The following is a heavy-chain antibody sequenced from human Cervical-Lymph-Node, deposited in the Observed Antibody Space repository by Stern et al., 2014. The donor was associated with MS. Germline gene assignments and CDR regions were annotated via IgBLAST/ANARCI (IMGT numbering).Heavy chain of an antibody. D-gene: IGHD1-26*01. CDR3: AKDADSGSYYSFQTFDV. V-gene: IGHV3-30*18. CDR2: ISPDGKNS. J-gene: IGHJ3*01. Sequence: VQLLESGGGVVPPGGSLRLPCVASGLSFSDYGMTLVRQAPGKGLEWVVVISPDGKNSYETDSVKGRFISSRDNAGNTLYLQMNRLRAEDTGVYYCAKDADSGSYYSFQTFDVWGQGTMVTVAS. CDR1: GLSFSDYG.